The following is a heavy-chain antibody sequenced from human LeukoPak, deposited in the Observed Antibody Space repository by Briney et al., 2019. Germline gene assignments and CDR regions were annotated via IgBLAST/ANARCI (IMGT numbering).Heavy chain of an antibody. J-gene: IGHJ4*02. CDR2: INPNSGGT. V-gene: IGHV1-2*02. D-gene: IGHD3-22*01. Sequence: GASVKVSCTASGHTFTGYYMHWVRQAPGQGLEWMGWINPNSGGTNYAQKFQGRVTMTRDTSISTAYMELSRLRSDDTAVYYCARDFWDSMGDDYWGQGTLVTVSS. CDR1: GHTFTGYY. CDR3: ARDFWDSMGDDY.